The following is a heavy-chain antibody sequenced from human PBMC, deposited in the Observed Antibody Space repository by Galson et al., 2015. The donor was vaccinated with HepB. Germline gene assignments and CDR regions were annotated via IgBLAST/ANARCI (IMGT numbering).Heavy chain of an antibody. V-gene: IGHV1-69*13. D-gene: IGHD3-22*01. J-gene: IGHJ4*02. CDR2: IIPVFGTA. Sequence: SVKVSCKASGGTFKNDVISWVRQAPGQGLEWMGGIIPVFGTANYAQKFQGRVTISADESTSTAYMEVSSLRSEDTAVYYCARGAHYDSTGYYYAYWGQGTLVTVSS. CDR3: ARGAHYDSTGYYYAY. CDR1: GGTFKNDV.